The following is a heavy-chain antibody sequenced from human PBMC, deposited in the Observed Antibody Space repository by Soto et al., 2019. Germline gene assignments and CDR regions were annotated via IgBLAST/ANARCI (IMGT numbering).Heavy chain of an antibody. V-gene: IGHV6-1*01. CDR1: WDSVSSNSAA. D-gene: IGHD6-13*01. CDR2: TYYRSKWYN. CDR3: ARAPGIAAAATGYFDY. Sequence: PSQTLSLTCAISWDSVSSNSAAWNWIRQSPSRGLEWLGRTYYRSKWYNDYAVSVKSRITINPDTSKNQFSLQLNSVTPEDTAVYYCARAPGIAAAATGYFDYWGQGTLVTVSS. J-gene: IGHJ4*02.